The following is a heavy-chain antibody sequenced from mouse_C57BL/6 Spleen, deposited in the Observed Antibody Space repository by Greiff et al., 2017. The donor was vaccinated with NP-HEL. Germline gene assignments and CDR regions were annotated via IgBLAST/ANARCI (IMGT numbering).Heavy chain of an antibody. D-gene: IGHD3-2*02. V-gene: IGHV1-62-3*01. Sequence: VQLQQPGAELVKPGASVKLSCKASGYTFPSYWMHWVKQRPGRGLEWVGRIDPNSGGTKYNEKFKSKATLTVDNTSSTAYMQLRSRTSEDSADDYCAIGQLRPYYYAMDYWGQGTSVTVSS. CDR3: AIGQLRPYYYAMDY. J-gene: IGHJ4*01. CDR1: GYTFPSYW. CDR2: IDPNSGGT.